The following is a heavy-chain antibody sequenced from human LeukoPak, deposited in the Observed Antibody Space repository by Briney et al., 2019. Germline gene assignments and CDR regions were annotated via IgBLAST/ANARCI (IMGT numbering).Heavy chain of an antibody. J-gene: IGHJ2*01. CDR3: ARGQIYDYWTPVSWKFDL. CDR1: GGSISSGYF. CDR2: VYTTGTGST. Sequence: SETLSLTCTVSGGSISSGYFWGWIRQPPGKGLEWIGNVYTTGTGSTYYNPSLKSRVTISSDRSKNQLFLKLKSVTAADTAVFYCARGQIYDYWTPVSWKFDLWGRGTLVTVSS. V-gene: IGHV4-38-2*02. D-gene: IGHD3-3*01.